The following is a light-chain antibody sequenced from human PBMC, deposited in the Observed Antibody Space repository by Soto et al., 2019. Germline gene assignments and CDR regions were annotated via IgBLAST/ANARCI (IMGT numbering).Light chain of an antibody. Sequence: DIQMTQSPSSLSASVGDRVTITCRASQSISSYLNWYQQKPGKAPQLLISAASSLQSGVPSRFSGSGSGTDFTLTISSLQPEDFAAYSCQQSYSTPNTFGQGTKLEIK. J-gene: IGKJ2*01. CDR3: QQSYSTPNT. CDR2: AAS. V-gene: IGKV1-39*01. CDR1: QSISSY.